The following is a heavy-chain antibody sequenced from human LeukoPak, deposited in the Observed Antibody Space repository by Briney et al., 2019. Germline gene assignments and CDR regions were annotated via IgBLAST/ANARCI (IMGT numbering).Heavy chain of an antibody. CDR2: ISSSSSTI. J-gene: IGHJ6*03. CDR1: GFTFSSYS. V-gene: IGHV3-48*01. CDR3: ATATSYYYYMDV. Sequence: GGSLRLSCAASGFTFSSYSMNWVRQAPGKGLEWVSYISSSSSTIYYADSVKGRFTISRDSAKNSLYLQMNSLRAEDTAVYYCATATSYYYYMDVWGKGTTVTVSS.